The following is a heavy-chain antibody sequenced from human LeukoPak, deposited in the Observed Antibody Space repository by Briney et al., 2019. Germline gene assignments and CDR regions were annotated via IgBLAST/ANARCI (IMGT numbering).Heavy chain of an antibody. Sequence: GMSLRLSCAASGFTFISYGMHWVRQAPGKGLEWVAVISKDGSDKKYADSVKGRFIISRDNSRNTLYLQMNSLRAEDTAVYYCARETYYYDNLVDYWGQGTLVTVSS. D-gene: IGHD3-22*01. J-gene: IGHJ4*02. CDR2: ISKDGSDK. V-gene: IGHV3-30*03. CDR1: GFTFISYG. CDR3: ARETYYYDNLVDY.